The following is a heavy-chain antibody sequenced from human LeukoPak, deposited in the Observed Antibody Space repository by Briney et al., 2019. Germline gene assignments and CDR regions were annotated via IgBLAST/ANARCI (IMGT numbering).Heavy chain of an antibody. J-gene: IGHJ3*02. CDR3: ARASGSSWSSVGAFDI. CDR1: GLNLDVYH. Sequence: PGGSLRLSCTASGLNLDVYHMSWHRQAPGKGLEWVSDIRSEGSAKSYADSVKGRFTISRDSAKNSLYLQMNSLRAEDTALYHCARASGSSWSSVGAFDIWGQGTMVTVSS. V-gene: IGHV3-11*01. D-gene: IGHD6-13*01. CDR2: IRSEGSAK.